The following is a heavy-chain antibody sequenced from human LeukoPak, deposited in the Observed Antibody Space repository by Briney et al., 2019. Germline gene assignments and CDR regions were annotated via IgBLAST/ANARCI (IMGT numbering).Heavy chain of an antibody. J-gene: IGHJ4*02. CDR3: ASKGRDYYLDY. CDR1: GGTFSSYA. CDR2: IIPIFGTA. Sequence: ASVKVSCKASGGTFSSYAISWVRQAPGQGLEWMGGIIPIFGTANYAQKFQGRVTITADESTSTAYMELSSLRSEDTAVYYCASKGRDYYLDYWGQGTLVTVSS. D-gene: IGHD2-21*02. V-gene: IGHV1-69*01.